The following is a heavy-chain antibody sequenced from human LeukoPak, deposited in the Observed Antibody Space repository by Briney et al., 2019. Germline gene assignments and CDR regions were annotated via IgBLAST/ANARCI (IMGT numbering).Heavy chain of an antibody. Sequence: PGGSLRLSCAASGFTFDDYAMHWVRHAPGKGLEWVSGISWNSGSIGYADSVKGRFSISRDNAKNSLYLQMNSLRAEDTAFYYCAKDTHPRGYGSGSYEDYWGQGILVTVSS. J-gene: IGHJ4*02. CDR3: AKDTHPRGYGSGSYEDY. D-gene: IGHD3-10*01. CDR1: GFTFDDYA. V-gene: IGHV3-9*01. CDR2: ISWNSGSI.